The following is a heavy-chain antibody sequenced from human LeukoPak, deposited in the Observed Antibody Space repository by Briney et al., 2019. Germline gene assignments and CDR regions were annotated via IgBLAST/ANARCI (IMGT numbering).Heavy chain of an antibody. CDR2: INPSGGST. Sequence: ASVKVSCKSSGYTFTSYYMHWVRQAPGQGLEWMGIINPSGGSTSYAQKFQGRVTMTRDTSTSTAYMELSSLRSEDTAVYYCARGEGWDYDSSGYYHAFDIWGQGTMVTVSS. D-gene: IGHD3-22*01. CDR3: ARGEGWDYDSSGYYHAFDI. J-gene: IGHJ3*02. V-gene: IGHV1-46*01. CDR1: GYTFTSYY.